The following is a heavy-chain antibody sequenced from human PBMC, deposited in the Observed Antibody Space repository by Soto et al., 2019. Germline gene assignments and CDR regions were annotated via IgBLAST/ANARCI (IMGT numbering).Heavy chain of an antibody. V-gene: IGHV1-69*13. CDR1: GGTFSSYA. CDR3: ARPRDGYNPPFDY. Sequence: SVKVSCKASGGTFSSYAISWVRQAPGQGLEWMGGIIPIFGIANYAQKFQGRVTITADESTSTAYMELSSLRSEDTAVYYCARPRDGYNPPFDYRGQGTLVTVSS. D-gene: IGHD5-12*01. CDR2: IIPIFGIA. J-gene: IGHJ4*02.